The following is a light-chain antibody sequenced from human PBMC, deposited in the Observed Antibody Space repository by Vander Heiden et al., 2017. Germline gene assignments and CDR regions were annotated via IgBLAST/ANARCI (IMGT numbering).Light chain of an antibody. CDR3: QQVNSYPQLT. CDR2: DAS. CDR1: QGISSA. Sequence: AIQLTQYPSSLSASVGDRVTITCRASQGISSALAWYQQKPGKAPKLLIYDASSLESGVPSRFSGSGYGTDFTLTISSRQPEDFAPYYCQQVNSYPQLTFGGGTKVEIK. J-gene: IGKJ4*01. V-gene: IGKV1-13*02.